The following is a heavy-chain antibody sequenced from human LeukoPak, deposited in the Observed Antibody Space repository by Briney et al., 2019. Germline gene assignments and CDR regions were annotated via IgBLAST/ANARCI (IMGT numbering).Heavy chain of an antibody. CDR1: GGSISSSNW. D-gene: IGHD6-13*01. J-gene: IGHJ4*02. CDR3: ARDSAAAAGTAGAFDY. V-gene: IGHV4-4*02. Sequence: SGTLSLTCAVSGGSISSSNWWSRVRQPPGKGLEWIGEIYHSGSTNYNPSLKSRVTISVDKSKNQFSLKLSSVTAADTAVYYCARDSAAAAGTAGAFDYWGQGTLVTVSS. CDR2: IYHSGST.